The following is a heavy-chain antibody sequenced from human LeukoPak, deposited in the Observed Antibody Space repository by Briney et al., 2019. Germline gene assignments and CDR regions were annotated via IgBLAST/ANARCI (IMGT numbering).Heavy chain of an antibody. D-gene: IGHD3-22*01. CDR2: ISGSGGST. J-gene: IGHJ3*02. V-gene: IGHV3-23*01. CDR3: AKPYYYDSSGSHDAFDI. Sequence: GGSLRLSCVASGITFSAYAMSWVRRAPGKGLEWVSAISGSGGSTYYADSVKGRFTISRDNSKNTLYLQMNSLRAEDTAVYYCAKPYYYDSSGSHDAFDIWGQGTMVTVSS. CDR1: GITFSAYA.